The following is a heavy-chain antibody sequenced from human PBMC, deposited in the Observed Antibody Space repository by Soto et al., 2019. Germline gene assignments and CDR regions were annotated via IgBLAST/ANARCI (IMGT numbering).Heavy chain of an antibody. CDR2: ISSSSSYI. CDR3: ARLAARAYGMDV. J-gene: IGHJ6*02. V-gene: IGHV3-21*01. CDR1: GFTFSSYS. D-gene: IGHD6-6*01. Sequence: EVQLVESGGGLVKPGGSLRLSCAASGFTFSSYSMNWVRQAPGKGLEWVSSISSSSSYIYYADSVKGRFTISRDNAKNSLYLQMNSLRAEDTALYYCARLAARAYGMDVWGQGTTVTVSS.